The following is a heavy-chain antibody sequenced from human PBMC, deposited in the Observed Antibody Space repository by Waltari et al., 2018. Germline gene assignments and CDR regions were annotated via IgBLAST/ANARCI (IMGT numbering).Heavy chain of an antibody. D-gene: IGHD3-10*01. V-gene: IGHV4-59*01. CDR2: IYYSGST. CDR1: GGSISSYY. J-gene: IGHJ5*02. CDR3: ARVRTEPGVTPPYNWFDP. Sequence: QVQLQESGSGLVKPSETLSLTCTVSGGSISSYYWSWIRQPPGKGLEWIGYIYYSGSTNYTPSLKIRVTISVDTSKNQFSLKLSSVTAADTAVYYCARVRTEPGVTPPYNWFDPWGQGTLVTVSS.